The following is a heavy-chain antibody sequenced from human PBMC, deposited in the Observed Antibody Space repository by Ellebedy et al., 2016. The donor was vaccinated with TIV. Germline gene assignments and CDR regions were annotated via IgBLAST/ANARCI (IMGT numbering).Heavy chain of an antibody. Sequence: MPSETLSLTCTVSGGSISSYYWSWIRQPPGKGLEWIGYIYYSGSTNYNPSLQSRVTISVDTPKNQFSLKLTSVTAADTAVYYCARVVWQLPVSYAFDIWGQGTMVTVSS. D-gene: IGHD2-15*01. V-gene: IGHV4-59*01. CDR1: GGSISSYY. J-gene: IGHJ3*02. CDR2: IYYSGST. CDR3: ARVVWQLPVSYAFDI.